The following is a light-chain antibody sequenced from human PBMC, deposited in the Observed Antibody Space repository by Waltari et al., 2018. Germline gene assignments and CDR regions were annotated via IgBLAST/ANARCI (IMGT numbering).Light chain of an antibody. Sequence: QSALTLPASVSGSPGQSISISCTGTSNDIGSYTRVSWYQHHPGKAPKLLIYEVNKRPSGVSGRFSGSKSGNTASLTISGLQAEDEGDYYCCSYRGGHSWVFGGGAKLTVL. V-gene: IGLV2-23*02. CDR2: EVN. J-gene: IGLJ3*02. CDR3: CSYRGGHSWV. CDR1: SNDIGSYTR.